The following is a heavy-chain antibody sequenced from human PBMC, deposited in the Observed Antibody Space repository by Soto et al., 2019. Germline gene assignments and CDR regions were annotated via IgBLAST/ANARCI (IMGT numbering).Heavy chain of an antibody. J-gene: IGHJ6*02. CDR3: ARERRYYDSSGYLYYYYGMDV. CDR1: GFTFSSYS. CDR2: ISSSSSTI. D-gene: IGHD3-22*01. Sequence: PGGSLRLSCAASGFTFSSYSMNWVRQAPGKGLEWVSYISSSSSTIYYADSVKGRFTISRDNAKNSLYLQMNSLRDEDTAVYYCARERRYYDSSGYLYYYYGMDVWSQGTTVTVSS. V-gene: IGHV3-48*02.